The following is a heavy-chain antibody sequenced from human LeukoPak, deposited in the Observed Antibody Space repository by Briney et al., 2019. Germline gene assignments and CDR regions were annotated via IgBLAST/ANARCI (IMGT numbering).Heavy chain of an antibody. J-gene: IGHJ5*02. D-gene: IGHD3-10*01. Sequence: GGSLRLSCAASGFTFDDYGMSWVRQAPGKGLEWVSGINWNGGRTGYADSVKGRFTTSRDNAKNSLYLQMNSLRAVDTALYYCARDLYGSGSYSPNWFDPWGQGTLVTVS. CDR1: GFTFDDYG. CDR3: ARDLYGSGSYSPNWFDP. CDR2: INWNGGRT. V-gene: IGHV3-20*04.